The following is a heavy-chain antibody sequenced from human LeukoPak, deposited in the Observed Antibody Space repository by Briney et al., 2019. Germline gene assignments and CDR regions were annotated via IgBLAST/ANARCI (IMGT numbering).Heavy chain of an antibody. CDR3: AKDRHVWGYSYGETFDF. Sequence: GGSLRLSCAASGFTSSSYGMHWVRQAPGKALEWVAFTRYDGSDKYYVDSVKGRFTISRDNSKNTLYLQMNSLRAEDTAVYYCAKDRHVWGYSYGETFDFWGQGTLVTVSS. V-gene: IGHV3-30*02. CDR1: GFTSSSYG. D-gene: IGHD5-18*01. J-gene: IGHJ4*02. CDR2: TRYDGSDK.